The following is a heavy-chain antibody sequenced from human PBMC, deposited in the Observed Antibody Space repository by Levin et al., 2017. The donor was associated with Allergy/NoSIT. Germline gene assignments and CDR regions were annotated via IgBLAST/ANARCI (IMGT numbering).Heavy chain of an antibody. V-gene: IGHV3-7*01. CDR2: IKQDGSEK. D-gene: IGHD3-22*01. CDR3: ARADDSSGYYYVSFDY. CDR1: GFTFSSYW. J-gene: IGHJ4*02. Sequence: GGSLRLSCAASGFTFSSYWMSWVRQAPGKGLEWVANIKQDGSEKYYVDSVKGRFTISRDNAKNSLYLQMNSLRAEDTAVYYCARADDSSGYYYVSFDYWGQGTLVTVSS.